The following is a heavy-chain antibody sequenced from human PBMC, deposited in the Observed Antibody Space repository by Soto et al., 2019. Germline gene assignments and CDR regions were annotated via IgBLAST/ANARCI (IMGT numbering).Heavy chain of an antibody. V-gene: IGHV4-34*01. J-gene: IGHJ6*02. CDR1: GGSFSGYY. CDR2: INHSGST. Sequence: SETLSLTCAVYGGSFSGYYWSWIRQPPGKGLEWIGEINHSGSTNYNPSLKSRVTISVDTSKNQFSLKLSSVTAADTAVYYCARSDYYYYYGMDVWGQGTTVTVSS. CDR3: ARSDYYYYYGMDV.